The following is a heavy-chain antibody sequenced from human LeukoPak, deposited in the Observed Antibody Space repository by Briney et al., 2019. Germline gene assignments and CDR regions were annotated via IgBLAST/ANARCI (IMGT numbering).Heavy chain of an antibody. CDR3: ARVDGCSGGSCYSYYGMDV. V-gene: IGHV1-69*13. CDR1: GGTFNSYA. Sequence: SVKVSCKASGGTFNSYAISWVRQAPGQGLEWMGGIIPIFGTANYAQKFQGRVTITADESTSTAYMELSSLKSEDTAVYYCARVDGCSGGSCYSYYGMDVWGQGTTVTVSS. D-gene: IGHD2-15*01. CDR2: IIPIFGTA. J-gene: IGHJ6*02.